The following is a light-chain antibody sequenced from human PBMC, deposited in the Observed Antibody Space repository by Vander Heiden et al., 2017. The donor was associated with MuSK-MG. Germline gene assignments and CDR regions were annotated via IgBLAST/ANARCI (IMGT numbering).Light chain of an antibody. Sequence: EIVLTQSPGTLSLSPGERATLSCRASQSVSSSYLAWYQQKPGQAPGLLIYGASSRATGIPHRFSGSGSGTDFTLTISRLEPEDFAVYYCQQYGSSPLTFGGGTKVEIK. CDR3: QQYGSSPLT. J-gene: IGKJ4*01. V-gene: IGKV3-20*01. CDR1: QSVSSSY. CDR2: GAS.